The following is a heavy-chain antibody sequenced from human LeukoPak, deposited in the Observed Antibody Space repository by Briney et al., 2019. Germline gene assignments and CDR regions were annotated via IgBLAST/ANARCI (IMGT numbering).Heavy chain of an antibody. CDR3: ARVNTAMDEDY. J-gene: IGHJ4*02. CDR2: IYYSGGT. Sequence: SETLSLTCTVSGGSISSGDYYWSWIRQPPGKGLEWIGYIYYSGGTYYNPSLKSRVTISVDTSKNQFSLKLSSVTAADTAVYYCARVNTAMDEDYWGQGTLVTVSS. V-gene: IGHV4-30-4*01. D-gene: IGHD5-18*01. CDR1: GGSISSGDYY.